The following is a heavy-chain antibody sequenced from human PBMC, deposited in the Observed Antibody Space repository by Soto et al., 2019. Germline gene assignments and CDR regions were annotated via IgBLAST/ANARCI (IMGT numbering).Heavy chain of an antibody. Sequence: SEAPFLTCTFPGGSIRRFYWRWIRQPPGEGLEWIGYIYYSGSTNTNPSLKSRVTISVDTSKNQFSLKLSSVTAADTAVYYCARSRIFGVVIGYYYMDVWGKGTTVTVSS. CDR3: ARSRIFGVVIGYYYMDV. CDR2: IYYSGST. CDR1: GGSIRRFY. D-gene: IGHD3-3*01. V-gene: IGHV4-59*01. J-gene: IGHJ6*03.